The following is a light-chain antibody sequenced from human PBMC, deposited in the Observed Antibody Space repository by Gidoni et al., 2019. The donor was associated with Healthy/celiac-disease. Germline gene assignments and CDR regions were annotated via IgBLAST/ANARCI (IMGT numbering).Light chain of an antibody. CDR1: QSVSSN. CDR3: QQYNNWPPCT. CDR2: GAS. J-gene: IGKJ2*02. Sequence: EIVMTQSPATLSVSPGERATLSCRASQSVSSNLAWYQQKPVQAPRLLIYGASTRATGIPARFSGSGSGTEFTLTISSLQSEDFAVYYCQQYNNWPPCTFXQXTKLEIK. V-gene: IGKV3-15*01.